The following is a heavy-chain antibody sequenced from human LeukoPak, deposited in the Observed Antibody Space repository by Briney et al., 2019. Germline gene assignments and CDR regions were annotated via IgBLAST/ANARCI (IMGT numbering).Heavy chain of an antibody. J-gene: IGHJ6*03. CDR3: ARGSGGAMVSYYHNYYMDV. CDR1: GGSISSYY. CDR2: IYYSGST. V-gene: IGHV4-59*01. D-gene: IGHD3-16*02. Sequence: PSETLSLTCTVSGGSISSYYWSWIRQPPGKGLEWIGYIYYSGSTNYNPSLRSRVTISVDTSKNQFSLKVSSVTAADTAVYYCARGSGGAMVSYYHNYYMDVWGKGTTVTISS.